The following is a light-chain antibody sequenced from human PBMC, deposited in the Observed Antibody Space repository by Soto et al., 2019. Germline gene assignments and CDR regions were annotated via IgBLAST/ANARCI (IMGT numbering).Light chain of an antibody. Sequence: QSALTQPRSVSGSPGQSVTISCTGTSRDVGGFDYVSWYQQHPGKVPTLIIYDFAQRPYGVPERFSGFKSGNTASLTISGLDPGDEADYYCCSYAGIHTYVFGTGTKVTVL. V-gene: IGLV2-11*01. J-gene: IGLJ1*01. CDR1: SRDVGGFDY. CDR2: DFA. CDR3: CSYAGIHTYV.